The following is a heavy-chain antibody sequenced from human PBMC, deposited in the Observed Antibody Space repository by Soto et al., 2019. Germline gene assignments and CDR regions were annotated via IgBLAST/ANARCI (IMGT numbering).Heavy chain of an antibody. V-gene: IGHV3-30*18. J-gene: IGHJ3*02. CDR3: AKEQRRPTRGAFDI. Sequence: PGGSLRLSCAASGFTFSSYGMPWVRQAPGKGLEWVAVISYDGSNKYYADSVKGRFTISRDNSKNTLYLQMNSLRAEDTAVYYCAKEQRRPTRGAFDIWGQGTMVTVSS. CDR2: ISYDGSNK. CDR1: GFTFSSYG. D-gene: IGHD2-2*01.